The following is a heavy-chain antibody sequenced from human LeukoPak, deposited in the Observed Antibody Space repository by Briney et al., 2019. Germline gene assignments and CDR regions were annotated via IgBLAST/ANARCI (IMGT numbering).Heavy chain of an antibody. CDR3: ARLGSYHDF. J-gene: IGHJ4*02. D-gene: IGHD1-26*01. CDR1: GASISNYY. Sequence: SETLSLTCTVSGASISNYYWSWLRQTPEKGLEWMGHIHNSGGTSYYPPLNSRLTISIDPSRNQLSLNLNSVTAADPAVYFFARLGSYHDFWGQGALVTVSS. CDR2: IHNSGGT. V-gene: IGHV4-4*09.